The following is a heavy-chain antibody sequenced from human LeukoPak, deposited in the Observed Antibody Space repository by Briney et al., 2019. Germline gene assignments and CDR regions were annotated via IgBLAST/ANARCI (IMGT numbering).Heavy chain of an antibody. Sequence: GGSLRLPCAASGFTFSSYAMSWVRQAPGKGLEWVSAISGSGGSTYYADSVKGRFTISRDNSKNTLYLQMNSLRAEDTAVYYCAADPAGELGANWFDPWGQGTLVTVSS. D-gene: IGHD3-16*01. V-gene: IGHV3-23*01. CDR1: GFTFSSYA. CDR2: ISGSGGST. J-gene: IGHJ5*02. CDR3: AADPAGELGANWFDP.